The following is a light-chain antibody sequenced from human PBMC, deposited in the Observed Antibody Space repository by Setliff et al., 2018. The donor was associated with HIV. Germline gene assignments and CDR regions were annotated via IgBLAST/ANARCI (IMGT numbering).Light chain of an antibody. CDR2: AAS. CDR1: QDIRRY. V-gene: IGKV1-6*01. CDR3: LQDYKYPLT. J-gene: IGKJ4*02. Sequence: AIQMTQSPFSLSASVGDRVSVTCRASQDIRRYLGWYQQKPGQAPTLLIYAASTLQSGVPSRFSGSGSGTDFTLTISSLQPEDFATYYCLQDYKYPLTFGGGTRWIS.